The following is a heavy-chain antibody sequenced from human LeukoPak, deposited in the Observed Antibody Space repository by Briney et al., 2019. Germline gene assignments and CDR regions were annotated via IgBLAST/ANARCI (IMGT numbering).Heavy chain of an antibody. CDR2: IYYSGST. CDR1: GGSISSYY. CDR3: ARVCSSTSCYRSDAFDI. Sequence: SETLSLTCTVSGGSISSYYWSWIRQPPGKGLEWIGYIYYSGSTNYNPSLKSRVTISVDTSKNQFSLKLSTVTAADTAVYYCARVCSSTSCYRSDAFDIWGQGTMVTVSS. D-gene: IGHD2-2*02. J-gene: IGHJ3*02. V-gene: IGHV4-59*01.